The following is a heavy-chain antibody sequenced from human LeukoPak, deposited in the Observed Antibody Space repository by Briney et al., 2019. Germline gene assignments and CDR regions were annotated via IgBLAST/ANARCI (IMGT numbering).Heavy chain of an antibody. D-gene: IGHD6-13*01. CDR3: ARDLGAAGDY. Sequence: PGGSLGLSCAASGFTFSSYAMHWVRQAPGKGLEWVAVISYDGSNKYYADSVKGRFTISRDNPKNTLYLQMNSLRAEDTAVYYCARDLGAAGDYWGQGTLVTVSS. V-gene: IGHV3-30*14. J-gene: IGHJ4*02. CDR1: GFTFSSYA. CDR2: ISYDGSNK.